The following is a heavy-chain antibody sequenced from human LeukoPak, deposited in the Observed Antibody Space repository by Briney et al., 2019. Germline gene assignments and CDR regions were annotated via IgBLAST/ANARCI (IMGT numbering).Heavy chain of an antibody. CDR3: ARLCDSSGYYQYYFDY. D-gene: IGHD3-22*01. CDR2: IYPGDSDT. J-gene: IGHJ4*02. Sequence: GESLKISCKGSGYSFTSYWIGWVRQMPGKGLEWMGIIYPGDSDTRYSPSFQGQVTISADKSISTAYLQWSSLKASDTAMYYCARLCDSSGYYQYYFDYWGQGTPVTVSS. CDR1: GYSFTSYW. V-gene: IGHV5-51*01.